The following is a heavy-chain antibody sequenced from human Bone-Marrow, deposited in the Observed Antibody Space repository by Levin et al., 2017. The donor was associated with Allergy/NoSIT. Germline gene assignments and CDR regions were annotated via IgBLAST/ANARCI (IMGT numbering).Heavy chain of an antibody. Sequence: GESLKISCAASGFTFSSYGMHWVRQAPGKGLEWVAVIWYDGSYKYYADSVKGRFTISRDNSKNTLYLQMNSLTAEDTAVYYCARDSSGESHAFDIWGQGTMVIVSS. CDR3: ARDSSGESHAFDI. V-gene: IGHV3-33*01. D-gene: IGHD3-10*01. CDR1: GFTFSSYG. CDR2: IWYDGSYK. J-gene: IGHJ3*02.